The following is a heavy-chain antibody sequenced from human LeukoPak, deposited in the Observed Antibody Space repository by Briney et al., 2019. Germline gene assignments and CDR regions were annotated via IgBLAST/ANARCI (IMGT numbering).Heavy chain of an antibody. CDR1: GGPISSGGYF. V-gene: IGHV4-31*03. J-gene: IGHJ6*02. CDR2: IYYSGST. CDR3: AREAYNWNYYGMDV. D-gene: IGHD1-20*01. Sequence: SETLSLTCTVSGGPISSGGYFWCWLRPHPGRGLEWFGYIYYSGSTYYNPSLKIRVTISVDTSKNQFSLKLSSVTAADTAVYYCAREAYNWNYYGMDVWGQGTTVTVSS.